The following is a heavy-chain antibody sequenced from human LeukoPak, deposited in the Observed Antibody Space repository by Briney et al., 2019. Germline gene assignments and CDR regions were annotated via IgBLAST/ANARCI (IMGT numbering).Heavy chain of an antibody. CDR3: ARARIAVADPFDY. D-gene: IGHD6-19*01. CDR1: GGSISSYY. CDR2: IYYSGST. Sequence: SETLSLTCTVSGGSISSYYWSWIRQPPGKGLEWRGYIYYSGSTNYNPSLKSRVTISVDTSKNQFSLKLSSVTAADTAVYYCARARIAVADPFDYWGQGTLVTVSS. J-gene: IGHJ4*02. V-gene: IGHV4-59*01.